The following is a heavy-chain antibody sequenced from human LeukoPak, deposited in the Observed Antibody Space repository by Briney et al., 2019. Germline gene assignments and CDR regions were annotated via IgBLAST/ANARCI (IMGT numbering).Heavy chain of an antibody. Sequence: GESLKISCQGSGYSFTSSWIGWVRQMPGKGLEWMGIIYPGDSDTRYSPSFQGQVTISADKSISTAYLQWSSLKASDTALYYCARFSVGGTYYPNYWGQGTLVSVSS. CDR2: IYPGDSDT. V-gene: IGHV5-51*01. J-gene: IGHJ4*02. CDR1: GYSFTSSW. D-gene: IGHD1-26*01. CDR3: ARFSVGGTYYPNY.